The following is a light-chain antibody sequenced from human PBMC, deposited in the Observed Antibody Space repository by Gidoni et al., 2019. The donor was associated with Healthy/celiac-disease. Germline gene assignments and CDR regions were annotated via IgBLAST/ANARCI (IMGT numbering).Light chain of an antibody. CDR2: WAS. V-gene: IGKV4-1*01. Sequence: DIVMTQSPDSLAVSLGERATIHCKSSQSVLYSSNNKNYLAWYQQKPGQPPELLIYWASTRESGVPDRFSGSGSGTDFTLTISSLQAEDVAIYYCQQYYTTPLTFGQGTRLEIK. J-gene: IGKJ5*01. CDR3: QQYYTTPLT. CDR1: QSVLYSSNNKNY.